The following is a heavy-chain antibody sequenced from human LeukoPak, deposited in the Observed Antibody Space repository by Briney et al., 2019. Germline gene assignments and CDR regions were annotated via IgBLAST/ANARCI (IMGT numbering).Heavy chain of an antibody. CDR1: GGSLNSGGYY. CDR3: ARAPHYYDTSGYFFDY. CDR2: IFYSGST. J-gene: IGHJ4*02. D-gene: IGHD3-22*01. V-gene: IGHV4-31*03. Sequence: SETLSLTCTVSGGSLNSGGYYWSWIRQHPGTGLEWIGYIFYSGSTYYNPSLKSRLTISVDTSKNQFSLKLSSVTAADTAVYYCARAPHYYDTSGYFFDYWGQGTLVTVSS.